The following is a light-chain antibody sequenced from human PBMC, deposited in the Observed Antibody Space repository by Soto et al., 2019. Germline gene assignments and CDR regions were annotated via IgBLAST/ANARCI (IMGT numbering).Light chain of an antibody. J-gene: IGKJ4*01. CDR3: QQRSNWPLLP. CDR2: VAA. Sequence: EIVLTQSPANLSLSPGERATLSCRASQSVSIYLAWYQQKPGQAPRLLIYVAANRATGITARLSGSGSGTDFTLTISSLEPQDFAVYYCQQRSNWPLLPVGGGIMVDTK. CDR1: QSVSIY. V-gene: IGKV3-11*01.